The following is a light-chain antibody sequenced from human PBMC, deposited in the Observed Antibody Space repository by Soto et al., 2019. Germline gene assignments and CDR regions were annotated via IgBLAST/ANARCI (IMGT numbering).Light chain of an antibody. J-gene: IGKJ1*01. CDR1: QSVSNN. CDR3: QQRSNWPRT. V-gene: IGKV3-11*01. Sequence: ETVMTQSPATLSVSPGQRATLSCRASQSVSNNLAWYQQKPGQAPRLLIYDVSNRATGIPARFSGSGSGTDFTLTISSLEPEDFAVYYCQQRSNWPRTFGQGTKVDIK. CDR2: DVS.